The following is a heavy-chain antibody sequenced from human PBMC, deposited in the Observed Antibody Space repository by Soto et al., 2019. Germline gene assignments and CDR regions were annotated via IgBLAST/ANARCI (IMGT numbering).Heavy chain of an antibody. D-gene: IGHD4-17*01. V-gene: IGHV1-2*02. CDR1: GYTFTGYY. Sequence: DSVKVSCNASGYTFTGYYMNWVRQAPGRGLEWMGWINPNSGGTNYAQKLQGRVTMSRDTSISTAYMELSGLRSDDTAVYYCARLWTTVTPSDYWARGTWVPVSS. CDR3: ARLWTTVTPSDY. CDR2: INPNSGGT. J-gene: IGHJ4*02.